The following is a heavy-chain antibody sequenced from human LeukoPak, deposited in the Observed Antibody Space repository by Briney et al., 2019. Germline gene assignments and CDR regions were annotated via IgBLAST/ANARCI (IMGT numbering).Heavy chain of an antibody. CDR3: AKEDTAMVNDYYYYMDV. Sequence: GGSLRLSCAASGFTFSSYGMHWVRQAPGKGLEWVAFIRYDGSNKYYADSVKGRFTISRDNSKNTLYLQMNSLRAEDTAVYYCAKEDTAMVNDYYYYMDVWGKGTTVTISS. D-gene: IGHD5-18*01. CDR2: IRYDGSNK. CDR1: GFTFSSYG. J-gene: IGHJ6*03. V-gene: IGHV3-30*02.